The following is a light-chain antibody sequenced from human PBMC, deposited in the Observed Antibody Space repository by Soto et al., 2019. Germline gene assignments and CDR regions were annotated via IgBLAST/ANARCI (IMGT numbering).Light chain of an antibody. J-gene: IGLJ3*02. CDR3: CSHVGGSSPQLV. CDR2: EVN. V-gene: IGLV2-23*02. CDR1: SNDVGGYYL. Sequence: QSALTQPASVSGSPGQSSTISCTGTSNDVGGYYLVSWFQQHPGKAPKLMISEVNKRPSGGSNRFSGSKSANTASLTISGLQAEDEADYYCCSHVGGSSPQLVFGGGTKLTVL.